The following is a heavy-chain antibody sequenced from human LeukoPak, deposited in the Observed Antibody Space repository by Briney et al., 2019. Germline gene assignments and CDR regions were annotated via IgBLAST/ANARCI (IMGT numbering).Heavy chain of an antibody. V-gene: IGHV4-4*07. CDR1: GGSISSYY. CDR2: IYTTGST. D-gene: IGHD6-19*01. J-gene: IGHJ4*02. CDR3: ARDLIGSGWFDY. Sequence: SETLSLTCTVSGGSISSYYWSWIRQPAGKGLEWIGRIYTTGSTNYNPSLKSRVTISVDTSKNQFSLKLSSVTAADTAVYYCARDLIGSGWFDYWGQGTLVTVSS.